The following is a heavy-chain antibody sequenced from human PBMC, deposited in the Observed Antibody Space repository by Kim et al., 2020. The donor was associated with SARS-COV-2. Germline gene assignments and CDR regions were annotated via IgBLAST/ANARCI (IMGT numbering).Heavy chain of an antibody. D-gene: IGHD6-19*01. CDR3: AKDYFLRHAAGISWFDP. Sequence: GGSLRLSCAASGFTFSSYGMHWVRQAPGKGLEWVAVISYDGSNKYYADSVKGRFTISRDNSKNTLYLQMNSLRAEDTAVYYCAKDYFLRHAAGISWFDPWGQGTLVTVSS. V-gene: IGHV3-30*18. J-gene: IGHJ5*02. CDR2: ISYDGSNK. CDR1: GFTFSSYG.